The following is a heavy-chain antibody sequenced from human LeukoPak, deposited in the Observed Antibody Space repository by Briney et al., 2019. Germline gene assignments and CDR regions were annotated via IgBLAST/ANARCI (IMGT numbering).Heavy chain of an antibody. V-gene: IGHV3-33*01. CDR1: GFTFSSYG. D-gene: IGHD5-12*01. J-gene: IGHJ6*02. CDR2: IWYDGSNK. Sequence: GGSLRLSCAASGFTFSSYGMHWVRQAPGKGLEWVAVIWYDGSNKYYADSVKGRFTISRDNSKNTLYLQMNSLRAEDTAVYYCARDPGGSGYDSDYYHYYGMDVWGQGTTVTVSS. CDR3: ARDPGGSGYDSDYYHYYGMDV.